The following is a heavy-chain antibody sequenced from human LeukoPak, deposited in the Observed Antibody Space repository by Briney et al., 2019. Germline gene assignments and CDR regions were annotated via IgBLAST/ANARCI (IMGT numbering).Heavy chain of an antibody. D-gene: IGHD3-3*01. Sequence: SGGSLRLSCAASGFTFSSYNMNWVRQAPGKGLEWVSSISSSSSHIYYADSVRGGFTISRDNAKHSLDLQMKRLRAEDTAVYDCARNEKMSTGYFWSGTGYYYYMDVWGKGTTVTVSS. V-gene: IGHV3-21*01. CDR3: ARNEKMSTGYFWSGTGYYYYMDV. J-gene: IGHJ6*03. CDR1: GFTFSSYN. CDR2: ISSSSSHI.